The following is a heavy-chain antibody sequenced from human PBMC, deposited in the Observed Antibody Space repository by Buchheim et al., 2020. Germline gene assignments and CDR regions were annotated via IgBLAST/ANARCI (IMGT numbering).Heavy chain of an antibody. CDR3: AKDVWYCSSTSCPYYGMDV. Sequence: EVQLVESGGGLVQPGGSLRLSCAASGFTFSSYWMSWVRQAPGKGLEWVANIKQDGSEKYYVDSVKGRFTISRDNAKNSLYLQMNSLRAEDTAVYYCAKDVWYCSSTSCPYYGMDVWGQGTT. CDR1: GFTFSSYW. V-gene: IGHV3-7*01. J-gene: IGHJ6*02. CDR2: IKQDGSEK. D-gene: IGHD2-2*01.